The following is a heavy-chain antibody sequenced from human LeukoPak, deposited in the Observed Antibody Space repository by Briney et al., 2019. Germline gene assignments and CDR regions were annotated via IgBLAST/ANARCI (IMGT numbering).Heavy chain of an antibody. D-gene: IGHD2-21*02. V-gene: IGHV1-46*01. Sequence: ASVKVSCKASGYTFTSYYMHWVRQAPGQGLEWMGIINPSGGSTSYAQKFQGRVTMTRDTSTSTVYMELSSLRSEDTAVYYCARSAYCGGDCYLSYFDYWGQGTLVTVSS. J-gene: IGHJ4*02. CDR1: GYTFTSYY. CDR3: ARSAYCGGDCYLSYFDY. CDR2: INPSGGST.